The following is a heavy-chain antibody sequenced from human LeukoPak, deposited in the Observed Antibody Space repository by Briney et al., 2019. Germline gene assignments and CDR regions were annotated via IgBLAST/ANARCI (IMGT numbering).Heavy chain of an antibody. Sequence: ASVKVSCKASGYTFTVYYMHWVRQAPGQGLEWMGWINPNSGGTNYAQKFRGRVTMTRDTSTSTVYMELSSLRSDDTAIYYCVREESGGYFDYWGQGTLVTVSS. D-gene: IGHD2-8*02. CDR1: GYTFTVYY. V-gene: IGHV1-2*02. J-gene: IGHJ4*02. CDR2: INPNSGGT. CDR3: VREESGGYFDY.